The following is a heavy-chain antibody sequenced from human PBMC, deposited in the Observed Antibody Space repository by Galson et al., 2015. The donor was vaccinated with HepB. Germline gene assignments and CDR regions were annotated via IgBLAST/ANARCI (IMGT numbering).Heavy chain of an antibody. CDR3: ARAPTRVVPAALRGVYGMDV. CDR2: IIPIFGTA. J-gene: IGHJ6*02. Sequence: SVKVSCKASGGTFSSYAISWVRQAPGQGLEWMGGIIPIFGTANYAQKFQGRVTITADESTSTAYMELSSLRSEDTAVYYCARAPTRVVPAALRGVYGMDVWGQGTTVTVSS. CDR1: GGTFSSYA. V-gene: IGHV1-69*13. D-gene: IGHD2-2*01.